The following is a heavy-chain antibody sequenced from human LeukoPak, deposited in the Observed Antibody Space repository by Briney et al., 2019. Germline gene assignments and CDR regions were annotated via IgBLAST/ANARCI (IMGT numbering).Heavy chain of an antibody. D-gene: IGHD3-9*01. CDR2: MTPNDGKT. J-gene: IGHJ5*02. Sequence: ASVKVSCKASGYTFTSYAISWVRQATGQGLEWMGRMTPNDGKTGYAQKFQGRVTMTGDTSESTAYMELSSLTSDDTAVYYCARDDVLTPFDPWGQGTLVIVSS. CDR1: GYTFTSYA. V-gene: IGHV1-8*01. CDR3: ARDDVLTPFDP.